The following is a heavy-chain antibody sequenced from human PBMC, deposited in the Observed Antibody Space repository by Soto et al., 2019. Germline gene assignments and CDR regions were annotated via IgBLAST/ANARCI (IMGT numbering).Heavy chain of an antibody. D-gene: IGHD3-10*01. CDR1: GYTFTSYG. CDR3: AIDRGGHALDC. CDR2: ISANNGNT. Sequence: QVQLVQSGAEVKKPGASVKVSCKASGYTFTSYGISWVRQAPGQGLEWMGWISANNGNTIYAQKLQGRGTMTTDTATRTVYMDLRSLSPDDRAVYYCAIDRGGHALDCWGQGTMLTVSP. J-gene: IGHJ4*02. V-gene: IGHV1-18*01.